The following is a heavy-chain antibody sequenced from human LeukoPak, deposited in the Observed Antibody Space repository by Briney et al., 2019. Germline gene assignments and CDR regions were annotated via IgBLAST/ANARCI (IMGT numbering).Heavy chain of an antibody. Sequence: GGSLRLSCAVSGFTFSSYGMHWVRQAPGKGLEWVSFIRYDGSNKYYADSVKGRFTISRDNSKNTLYLQMNSLRAEDTAVYYCAKDKLSGSGSYCLDYWGQGTLVTVSS. CDR2: IRYDGSNK. V-gene: IGHV3-30*02. J-gene: IGHJ4*02. CDR3: AKDKLSGSGSYCLDY. D-gene: IGHD1-26*01. CDR1: GFTFSSYG.